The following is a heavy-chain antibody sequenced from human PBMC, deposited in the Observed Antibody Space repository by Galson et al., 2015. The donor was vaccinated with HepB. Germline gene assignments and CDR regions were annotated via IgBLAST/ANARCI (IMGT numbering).Heavy chain of an antibody. V-gene: IGHV3-23*01. Sequence: SLRLSCAASGFTFSSYAMNWVRQAPGKGLEWVSAISDSGGSTYYADSVKGRFTISRDNSKNTLYLHMNSLRAEDTAVYYCATVAAAGTHSYYYYYYMDVWGKGTTVTVSS. CDR2: ISDSGGST. D-gene: IGHD6-13*01. CDR3: ATVAAAGTHSYYYYYYMDV. CDR1: GFTFSSYA. J-gene: IGHJ6*03.